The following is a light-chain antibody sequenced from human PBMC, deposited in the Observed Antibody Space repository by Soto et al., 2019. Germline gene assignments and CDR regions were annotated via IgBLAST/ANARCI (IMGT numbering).Light chain of an antibody. V-gene: IGLV1-44*01. Sequence: QSVLTQPPSASGTPGQRATISCSGSSSNIGSNSVNWYQQLPGTAPKHLIYSNDRRPSGVPDRFSGSKSGTSASLAISGLQYEDEVDYYCAAWEDSLNGYVFGTGTQLTVL. CDR3: AAWEDSLNGYV. CDR1: SSNIGSNS. J-gene: IGLJ1*01. CDR2: SND.